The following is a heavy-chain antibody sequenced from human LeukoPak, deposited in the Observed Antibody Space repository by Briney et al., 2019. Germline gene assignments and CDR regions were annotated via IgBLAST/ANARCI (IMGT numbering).Heavy chain of an antibody. CDR3: ARDSRTEYSSGWYRGYYYYGMDV. CDR1: GGTFSSYA. Sequence: GASVKVSCKASGGTFSSYAISWVRQAPGQGLEWMGGIIPIFGTANYAQKFQGRVTITADKSTSTAYMELSSLRSEDTAVYYCARDSRTEYSSGWYRGYYYYGMDVWGKGTTVTVSS. J-gene: IGHJ6*04. V-gene: IGHV1-69*06. CDR2: IIPIFGTA. D-gene: IGHD6-19*01.